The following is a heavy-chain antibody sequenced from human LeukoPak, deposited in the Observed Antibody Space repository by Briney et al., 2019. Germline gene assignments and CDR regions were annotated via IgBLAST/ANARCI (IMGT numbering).Heavy chain of an antibody. D-gene: IGHD3-22*01. CDR3: AREYYYDSSGYPDY. Sequence: ASVKVSCKSSGYTFTTFDINWVRQAPGQGLEWMGWISAYNGNTNYAQKLQGRVTMTTDTSTSTAYMELRSLRPDDTAVYYCAREYYYDSSGYPDYWGQGTLVTVSS. CDR2: ISAYNGNT. CDR1: GYTFTTFD. J-gene: IGHJ4*02. V-gene: IGHV1-18*01.